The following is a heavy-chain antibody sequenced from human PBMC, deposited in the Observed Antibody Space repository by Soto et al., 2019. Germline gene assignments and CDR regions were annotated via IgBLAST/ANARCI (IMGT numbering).Heavy chain of an antibody. Sequence: ASVKVSCKASGYTFTSSGMSWVRQAPGQGLEWMGWISAHTGSSEYAQKFQGRVTMTRDTSISTAYMELSRLRSDDTAVYYCARVTTTANDAFDIWGQGTMVTVSS. V-gene: IGHV1-2*02. CDR1: GYTFTSSG. CDR3: ARVTTTANDAFDI. J-gene: IGHJ3*02. D-gene: IGHD4-17*01. CDR2: ISAHTGSS.